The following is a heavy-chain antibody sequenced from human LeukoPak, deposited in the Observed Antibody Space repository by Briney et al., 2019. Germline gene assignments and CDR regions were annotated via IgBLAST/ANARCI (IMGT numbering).Heavy chain of an antibody. Sequence: ASVKVSCKASGYTFTSYYMHWVRQAPGQGLEWMGIINPSGGSTGYAQKFQGRVTMTRDTSTSTVYMELSSLRSEDTAVYYCARALGDSSGYYLGFDYWGQGTLVTVSS. CDR1: GYTFTSYY. J-gene: IGHJ4*02. D-gene: IGHD3-22*01. CDR2: INPSGGST. CDR3: ARALGDSSGYYLGFDY. V-gene: IGHV1-46*01.